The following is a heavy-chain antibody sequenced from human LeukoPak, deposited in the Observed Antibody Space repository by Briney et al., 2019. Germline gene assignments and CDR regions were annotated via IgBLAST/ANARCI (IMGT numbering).Heavy chain of an antibody. Sequence: SETLSLTCTVSGGSISDYYWSRIRRPPGKGLEWIGYVYSTGSTNYNPSPESRVTISVDTPKNQFSLRLRFVTAADTAVYYCARHPYSSNAFDSWGQGTLVTVSS. J-gene: IGHJ4*02. CDR1: GGSISDYY. CDR3: ARHPYSSNAFDS. D-gene: IGHD6-13*01. V-gene: IGHV4-59*08. CDR2: VYSTGST.